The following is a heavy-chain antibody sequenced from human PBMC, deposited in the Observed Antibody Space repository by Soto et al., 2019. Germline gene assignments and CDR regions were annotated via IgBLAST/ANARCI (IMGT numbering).Heavy chain of an antibody. D-gene: IGHD4-17*01. V-gene: IGHV3-48*02. J-gene: IGHJ5*02. CDR3: ARDTYGDYGGWSNWFDP. CDR1: GFTFSSYS. CDR2: ISSSSSTI. Sequence: GGSLRLSCAASGFTFSSYSMNWVRQAPGKGLEWVSYISSSSSTIYYADSVKGRFTISRDNAKNSLYLQMNSLRDEDTAVYYCARDTYGDYGGWSNWFDPWGQGTLVTVSS.